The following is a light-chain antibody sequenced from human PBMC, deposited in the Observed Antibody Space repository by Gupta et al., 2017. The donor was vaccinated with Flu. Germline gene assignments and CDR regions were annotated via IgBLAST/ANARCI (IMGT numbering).Light chain of an antibody. V-gene: IGLV2-14*03. J-gene: IGLJ2*01. CDR1: SNDIGAYNY. Sequence: QSALTQPASVSGSPGQSITIPCTDTSNDIGAYNYFSWYQQRPGKAPKLLIYAVSNRPSGISDRFSGSKSGNTSSLTISVLQAEDDGDYYCSSYTSGSAIIVVFGGGTKLTVL. CDR2: AVS. CDR3: SSYTSGSAIIVV.